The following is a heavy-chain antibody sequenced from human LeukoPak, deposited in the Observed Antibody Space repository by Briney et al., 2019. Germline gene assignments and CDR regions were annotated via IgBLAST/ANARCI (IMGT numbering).Heavy chain of an antibody. D-gene: IGHD3-22*01. Sequence: PGGSLRLSCAASGFTFSSYEMNWVRQAPGKGLEWVSYISSSGSTIYYADSVKGRFTISRDNAKNSLYLQMNSLRAEDTALYYCSRLVGYYDSSAHNDYWGQGTLVTVSS. J-gene: IGHJ4*02. CDR2: ISSSGSTI. V-gene: IGHV3-48*03. CDR3: SRLVGYYDSSAHNDY. CDR1: GFTFSSYE.